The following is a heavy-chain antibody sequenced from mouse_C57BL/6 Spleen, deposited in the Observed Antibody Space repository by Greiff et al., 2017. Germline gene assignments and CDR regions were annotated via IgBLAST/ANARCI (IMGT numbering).Heavy chain of an antibody. V-gene: IGHV1-26*01. D-gene: IGHD1-1*01. CDR3: VREGVTTEGFAY. J-gene: IGHJ3*01. CDR2: INPNNGGT. Sequence: VKQSHGKSLEWIGDINPNNGGTSYNQKFKGKATLTVDKSSSTAYMELRSLTSEDSAVYYCVREGVTTEGFAYWGQGTLVTVSA.